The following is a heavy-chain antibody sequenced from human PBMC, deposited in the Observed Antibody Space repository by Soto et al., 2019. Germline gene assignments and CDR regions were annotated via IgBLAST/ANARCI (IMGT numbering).Heavy chain of an antibody. Sequence: QVQLVQSGTEVKKTGSSVKVSCHQASEDAFSSYVISWLRQVPGQGLEWVGGIIPIFESTDYSQKFQGRVTITADESTRTAYMEMRGLRLDDSAVYYCARGGPYGSGRQFDPWGQGTLVTVSS. D-gene: IGHD3-10*01. J-gene: IGHJ5*02. CDR2: IIPIFEST. CDR1: EDAFSSYV. CDR3: ARGGPYGSGRQFDP. V-gene: IGHV1-69*01.